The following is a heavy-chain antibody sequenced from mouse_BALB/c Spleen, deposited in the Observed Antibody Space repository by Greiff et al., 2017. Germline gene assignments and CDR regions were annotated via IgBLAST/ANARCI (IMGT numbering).Heavy chain of an antibody. Sequence: VQLQQSGAELVRPGALVKLSCKASGFNIKDYYMHWVKQRPEQGLEWIGWIDPENGNTIYDPKFQGKASITADTSSNTAYLQLSSLTSEDTAVYYCAPYGNSAYWGQGTLVTVSA. CDR3: APYGNSAY. J-gene: IGHJ3*01. D-gene: IGHD2-10*02. V-gene: IGHV14-1*02. CDR2: IDPENGNT. CDR1: GFNIKDYY.